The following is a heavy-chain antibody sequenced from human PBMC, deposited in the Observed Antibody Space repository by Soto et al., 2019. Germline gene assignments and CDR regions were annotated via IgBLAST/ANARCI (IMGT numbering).Heavy chain of an antibody. CDR1: SGSISSYY. Sequence: QVQLQESGQGLVKPSETLSLTCTVSSGSISSYYWSWIRQPPGKGLEWIGYIYYSGSTNYNPSLKSRVTISVDTSTNQFSLKLSSVTAADTVVYYCARQSYSIIDYWGQGTLVTVSS. CDR2: IYYSGST. V-gene: IGHV4-59*08. CDR3: ARQSYSIIDY. J-gene: IGHJ4*02. D-gene: IGHD4-4*01.